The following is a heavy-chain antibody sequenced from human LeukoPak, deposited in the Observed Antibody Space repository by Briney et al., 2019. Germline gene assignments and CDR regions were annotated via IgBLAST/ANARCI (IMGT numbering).Heavy chain of an antibody. Sequence: GGSLRLSCAASGFTFSSYGMNWVRQAPGKGLVWVSRINSDGSSTRYADSVKGRFTISRDNAKNTLYLQMNSLRAEDTAVYYCARELVVRAGDYFDYWGQGTLVVVSS. CDR2: INSDGSST. D-gene: IGHD2-2*01. CDR1: GFTFSSYG. V-gene: IGHV3-74*01. J-gene: IGHJ4*02. CDR3: ARELVVRAGDYFDY.